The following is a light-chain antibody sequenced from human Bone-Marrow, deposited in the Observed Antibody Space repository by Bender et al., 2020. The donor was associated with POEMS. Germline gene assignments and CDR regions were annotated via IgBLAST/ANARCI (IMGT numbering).Light chain of an antibody. CDR1: SSDFGGYNY. V-gene: IGLV2-11*01. Sequence: QSALTQPRSMSGSPGQSVTISCTGTSSDFGGYNYVSWYQQYPGKVPKLMIYDVNRRPSGVPDRFSGSTSGNTASLTISGLQADDEADYYCCLYADTYNLAFGGGTKVTVL. CDR3: CLYADTYNLA. J-gene: IGLJ2*01. CDR2: DVN.